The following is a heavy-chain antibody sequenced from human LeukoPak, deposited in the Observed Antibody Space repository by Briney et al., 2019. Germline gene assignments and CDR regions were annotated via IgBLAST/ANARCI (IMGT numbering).Heavy chain of an antibody. Sequence: SETLSITCAVYGGSFSGYYWSWIRQPPGNGLEWIGEINHSGSTNYNPSLKSRVTISVDTSKNQFSLKLSSVTAADTAVYYCARFDPPQGGGHCCALLFDYWGQGTLVTVSS. D-gene: IGHD2-21*02. J-gene: IGHJ4*02. CDR1: GGSFSGYY. CDR3: ARFDPPQGGGHCCALLFDY. V-gene: IGHV4-34*01. CDR2: INHSGST.